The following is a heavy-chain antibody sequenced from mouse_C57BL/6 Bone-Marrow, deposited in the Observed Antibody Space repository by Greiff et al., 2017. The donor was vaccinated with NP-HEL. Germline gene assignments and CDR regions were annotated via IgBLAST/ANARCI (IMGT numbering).Heavy chain of an antibody. CDR2: IYPRSGNT. CDR3: ARSYSSGHLYYFDY. J-gene: IGHJ2*01. Sequence: QVQLQQSGAELARPGASVKLSCKASGYTFTSYGISWVKQRTGQGLEWIGEIYPRSGNTYYNEKFKGKATLTADKSSSTAYMELRSLTSEDSAVYFCARSYSSGHLYYFDYWGQGTTLTVSS. V-gene: IGHV1-81*01. CDR1: GYTFTSYG. D-gene: IGHD3-2*02.